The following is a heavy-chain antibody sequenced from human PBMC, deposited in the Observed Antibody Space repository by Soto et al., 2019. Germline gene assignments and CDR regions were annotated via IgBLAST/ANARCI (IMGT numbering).Heavy chain of an antibody. CDR3: ARDRGSIHPYYYYYGMDV. CDR1: GYTFTSYA. D-gene: IGHD2-2*01. CDR2: INAGNGDT. J-gene: IGHJ6*02. V-gene: IGHV1-3*01. Sequence: ASVKVSCKASGYTFTSYAMHWVRQAPGQRLEWMGWINAGNGDTKYSQRFQGRVTITRDTSASTAYMELSSLRSEDTAVYYCARDRGSIHPYYYYYGMDVWGQGTTVTVYS.